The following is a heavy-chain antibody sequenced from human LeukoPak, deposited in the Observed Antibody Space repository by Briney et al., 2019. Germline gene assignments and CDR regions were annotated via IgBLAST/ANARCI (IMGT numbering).Heavy chain of an antibody. V-gene: IGHV3-30*02. Sequence: GGSLRLSCAASGFAFSSYGIHWVRQAPGKGLEWVAFIVYDGSNKYYADSVKGRFTISRDNSKNTLYLQMSSLGADDTAVYYCAKDHDTGDFWVDYWGQGTLVTVSS. CDR3: AKDHDTGDFWVDY. CDR2: IVYDGSNK. J-gene: IGHJ4*02. CDR1: GFAFSSYG. D-gene: IGHD2-21*02.